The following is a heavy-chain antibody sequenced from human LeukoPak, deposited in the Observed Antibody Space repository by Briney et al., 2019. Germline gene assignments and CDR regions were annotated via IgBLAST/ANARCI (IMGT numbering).Heavy chain of an antibody. J-gene: IGHJ1*01. CDR3: ARGPTSYCGGDCYWVQH. CDR2: IYTSGST. Sequence: SQTLSLTCTVSGGSISSGSYYWSWIRQPAGKGLEWIGRIYTSGSTNYNPSLKSRVTISVDTSKNQFSLKLSSVTAADTAVYYCARGPTSYCGGDCYWVQHWGQGTLVTVSS. V-gene: IGHV4-61*02. CDR1: GGSISSGSYY. D-gene: IGHD2-21*02.